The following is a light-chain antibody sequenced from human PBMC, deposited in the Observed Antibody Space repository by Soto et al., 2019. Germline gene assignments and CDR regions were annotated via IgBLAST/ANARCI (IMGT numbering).Light chain of an antibody. V-gene: IGKV3-20*01. CDR3: QQYGSSFWT. Sequence: EVVMRQSPATLSVSPGEGATLSCRASQSVSSSYLAWYQQKPGQAPRLLIYGASSRATGIPDRFSGSGSGTDFTLTISRLEPEDFAVYYCQQYGSSFWTFGQGTKVDIK. CDR1: QSVSSSY. J-gene: IGKJ1*01. CDR2: GAS.